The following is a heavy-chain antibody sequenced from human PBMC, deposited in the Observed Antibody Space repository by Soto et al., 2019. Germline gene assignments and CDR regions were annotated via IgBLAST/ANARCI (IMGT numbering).Heavy chain of an antibody. CDR1: GYTFTSYY. CDR3: ARDRVTAMDRLDY. J-gene: IGHJ4*02. V-gene: IGHV1-46*01. CDR2: INPSGGST. Sequence: GPVKVSCKASGYTFTSYYMHWVRQAPGQGLEWMGIINPSGGSTSYAQKFQGRVTMTRDTSTSTVYMELSSLRSEDTAVYYCARDRVTAMDRLDYWGQGTLVTVSS. D-gene: IGHD5-18*01.